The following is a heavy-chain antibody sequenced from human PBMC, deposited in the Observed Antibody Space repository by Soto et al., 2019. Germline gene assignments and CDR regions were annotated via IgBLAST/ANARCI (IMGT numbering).Heavy chain of an antibody. Sequence: GGSLRLSCAASGFTFSSYWMSWVRQAPGKGLEWVANIKQDGSEKYYVDSVKGRFTISRDNAKNSLYLQMNSLRAEDTAVYYCARLRDSGPYYFDYWGQGTLVTVSS. V-gene: IGHV3-7*01. J-gene: IGHJ4*02. CDR2: IKQDGSEK. CDR3: ARLRDSGPYYFDY. CDR1: GFTFSSYW.